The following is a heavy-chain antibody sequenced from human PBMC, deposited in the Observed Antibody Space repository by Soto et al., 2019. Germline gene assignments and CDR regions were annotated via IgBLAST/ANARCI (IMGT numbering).Heavy chain of an antibody. V-gene: IGHV4-59*02. CDR1: GGSVSVYY. J-gene: IGHJ4*02. CDR2: IYASGSP. CDR3: ARGVGSSPPQY. D-gene: IGHD1-26*01. Sequence: KTSETLSLTCTISGGSVSVYYWGWIRQSTGQGLEWIGYIYASGSPYYNPSLRSRVTISADTSKNQISLKLTSPTAADTAVYYCARGVGSSPPQYWGRGTLVTVSS.